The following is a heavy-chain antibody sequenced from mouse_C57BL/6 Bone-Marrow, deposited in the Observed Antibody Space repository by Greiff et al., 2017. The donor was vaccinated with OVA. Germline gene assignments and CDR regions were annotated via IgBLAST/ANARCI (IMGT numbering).Heavy chain of an antibody. J-gene: IGHJ4*01. CDR3: ARRSHIRDYYAMDY. Sequence: EVQGVESGGGLVQPGGSLKLSCAASGFTFSDYYMYWVRQTPEKRLEWVAYISNGGGSTYYPDTVKGRFTISRDNAKNTLYLQMSRLKSEDTAMYYCARRSHIRDYYAMDYWGQGTSVTVSS. CDR1: GFTFSDYY. CDR2: ISNGGGST. V-gene: IGHV5-12*01.